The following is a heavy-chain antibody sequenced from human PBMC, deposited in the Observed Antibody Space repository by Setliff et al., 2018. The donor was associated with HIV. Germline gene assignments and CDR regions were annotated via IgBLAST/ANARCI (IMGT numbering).Heavy chain of an antibody. V-gene: IGHV4-39*07. CDR3: ASHPLGY. D-gene: IGHD3-10*01. J-gene: IGHJ4*02. CDR2: IYYSGTT. Sequence: PSETLSLTCTVSGGSISSSSYYWGWIRQPPGKGLEWIGNIYYSGTTKYNPSLKSRVTISMDKSKDQFSLEVTSVTAADTAVYYCASHPLGYWGQGTLVTVSS. CDR1: GGSISSSSYY.